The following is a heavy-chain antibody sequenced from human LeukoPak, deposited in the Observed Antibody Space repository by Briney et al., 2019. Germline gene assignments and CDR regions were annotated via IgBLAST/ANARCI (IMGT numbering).Heavy chain of an antibody. D-gene: IGHD4-11*01. CDR3: AGYGNYWDWYFDL. CDR2: IHYSGST. V-gene: IGHV4-59*01. CDR1: GGSIGSYY. J-gene: IGHJ2*01. Sequence: SETLSLTCTVSGGSIGSYYWSWTRQPPGKGLEWIGYIHYSGSTNHNPSLKSRVTISIDTSKNQISLRLTSVTAADTAVYYCAGYGNYWDWYFDLWGRGTLVTVSS.